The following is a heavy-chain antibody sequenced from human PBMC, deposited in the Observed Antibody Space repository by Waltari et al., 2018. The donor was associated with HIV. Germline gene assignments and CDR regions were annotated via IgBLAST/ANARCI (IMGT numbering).Heavy chain of an antibody. Sequence: QLQLQESGPGVVKPLETLSLTCPVSGGFFRSSDYYWDWIRQSPGKGLEWIGKIQYGGNTIYNPSLESRVSMSIDTSRGQFSLTLKDVTAADTAVYFCARRGNYRAAEYNYFGPWGQGIQVIVSS. J-gene: IGHJ5*02. D-gene: IGHD1-7*01. V-gene: IGHV4-39*01. CDR2: IQYGGNT. CDR3: ARRGNYRAAEYNYFGP. CDR1: GGFFRSSDYY.